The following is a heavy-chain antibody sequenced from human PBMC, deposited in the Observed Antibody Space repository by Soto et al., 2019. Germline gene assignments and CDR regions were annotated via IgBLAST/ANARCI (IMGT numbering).Heavy chain of an antibody. Sequence: GGSLRLSCAASGFTFSNYAMSWVRQAPGKGLEWVSGIDERGGGTFYADSVKGRFTISRDNSENTLLLQMTSLRAEDTALYYCAKEGGSRHFDLDSWGQGTLVTVSS. CDR2: IDERGGGT. V-gene: IGHV3-23*01. CDR1: GFTFSNYA. J-gene: IGHJ4*02. D-gene: IGHD3-9*01. CDR3: AKEGGSRHFDLDS.